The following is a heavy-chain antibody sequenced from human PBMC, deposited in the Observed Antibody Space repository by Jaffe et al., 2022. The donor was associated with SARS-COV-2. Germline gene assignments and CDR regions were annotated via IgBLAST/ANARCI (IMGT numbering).Heavy chain of an antibody. CDR3: ASSSNYGWFDP. J-gene: IGHJ5*02. D-gene: IGHD4-4*01. CDR1: GDSISSFKG. CDR2: IYHSGST. V-gene: IGHV4-4*02. Sequence: QVQLQESGPGLVEPSGTLSLTCAVSGDSISSFKGWNWVRQPPGKGLEWIGEIYHSGSTYYNPSLKSRVTMSVDKSKNQFSLKLSSVTAADTAVYYCASSSNYGWFDPWGQGTLVTVSS.